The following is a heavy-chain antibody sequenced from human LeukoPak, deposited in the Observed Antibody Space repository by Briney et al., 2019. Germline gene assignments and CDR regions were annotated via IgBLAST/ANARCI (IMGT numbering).Heavy chain of an antibody. D-gene: IGHD5-18*01. J-gene: IGHJ6*03. V-gene: IGHV4-59*01. CDR1: GGSFSSSY. Sequence: PSETLSLTCTVPGGSFSSSYWSWIRQPPGKGLGWCGYIYYSGSTNYTPSLKSRFTISVDSSKNQFSLKLTSVTAADTAVYYCARTTEGGYTYGYFYYYYRNAGGKGTTVTVSS. CDR2: IYYSGST. CDR3: ARTTEGGYTYGYFYYYYRNA.